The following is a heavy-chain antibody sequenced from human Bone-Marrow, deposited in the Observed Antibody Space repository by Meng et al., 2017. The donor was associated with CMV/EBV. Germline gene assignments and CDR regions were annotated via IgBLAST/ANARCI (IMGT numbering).Heavy chain of an antibody. Sequence: SVKVSCKASGGTFSSYAISWVRQAPGQGLEWMGGIIPIFGTANYAQKFQGRVTITTDESTSTAYMELSSLRSEDTAVYYCARSTAMVLPFSPWGQGTRVTVSS. CDR1: GGTFSSYA. J-gene: IGHJ5*02. CDR2: IIPIFGTA. V-gene: IGHV1-69*05. D-gene: IGHD5-18*01. CDR3: ARSTAMVLPFSP.